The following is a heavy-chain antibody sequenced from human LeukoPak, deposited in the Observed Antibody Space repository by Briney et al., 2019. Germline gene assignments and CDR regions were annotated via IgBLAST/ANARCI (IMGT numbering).Heavy chain of an antibody. Sequence: RSETLSLTCTVSGGSISSSSYYWGWIRQPPGKGLEWIGSIYYSGSTYYNPSLKSRVTISVDTSKNQFSLKVRSVPAADTAVYYCASLKTVPAATTYYYYGMDVWGQGTTVAVSS. CDR2: IYYSGST. CDR1: GGSISSSSYY. J-gene: IGHJ6*02. D-gene: IGHD2-2*01. CDR3: ASLKTVPAATTYYYYGMDV. V-gene: IGHV4-39*01.